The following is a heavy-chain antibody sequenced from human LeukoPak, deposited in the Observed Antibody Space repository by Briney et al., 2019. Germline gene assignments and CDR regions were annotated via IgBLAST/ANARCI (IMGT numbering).Heavy chain of an antibody. V-gene: IGHV3-30-3*01. J-gene: IGHJ4*02. CDR2: ISYDGSNK. D-gene: IGHD4-17*01. CDR1: GFTFSSYA. Sequence: GGSLRLSCAASGFTFSSYAMHWVRQAPGKGLEWVAVISYDGSNKYYADSVKGRFTISRDNAKNSLCLQMNSLRDEDTAVYYCAREGDYGDYPPAFDYWGQGTLVTVSS. CDR3: AREGDYGDYPPAFDY.